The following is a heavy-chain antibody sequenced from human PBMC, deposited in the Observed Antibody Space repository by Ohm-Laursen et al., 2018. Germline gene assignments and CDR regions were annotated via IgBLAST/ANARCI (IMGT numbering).Heavy chain of an antibody. Sequence: SLRLSCAASGFTFSSYAMSWVRQAPGKGLEWVSYTSSSGSTIYYADSVKGRFTISRDNAKNSLYLQMNSLRAEDTAVYYCARVSKQWELLLDGFDIWGQGTMVTVSS. D-gene: IGHD1-26*01. CDR1: GFTFSSYA. V-gene: IGHV3-11*01. J-gene: IGHJ3*02. CDR2: TSSSGSTI. CDR3: ARVSKQWELLLDGFDI.